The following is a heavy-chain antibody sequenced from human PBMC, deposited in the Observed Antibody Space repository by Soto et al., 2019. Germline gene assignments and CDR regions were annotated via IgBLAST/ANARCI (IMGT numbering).Heavy chain of an antibody. CDR1: GFTFINYA. V-gene: IGHV3-30-3*01. D-gene: IGHD3-10*01. CDR3: ARDRRQGSNYYYYGRDV. Sequence: QVPLVESGGGVVQPGRSLRLSCAASGFTFINYAMYWVRQAPGKGLEWVAVISYDGSNKYYADSVKGPFTISRDNSKNTLYLQMNSLRAEDTAVYYCARDRRQGSNYYYYGRDVWGQGTTVTVSS. J-gene: IGHJ6*02. CDR2: ISYDGSNK.